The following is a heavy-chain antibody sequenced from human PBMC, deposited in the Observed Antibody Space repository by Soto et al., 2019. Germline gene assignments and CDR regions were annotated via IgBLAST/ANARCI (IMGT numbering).Heavy chain of an antibody. CDR1: GFILDDYD. V-gene: IGHV3-20*04. CDR3: AREGGIGITIFRVVPDSYYYGMDV. Sequence: PGGSLRLSCTASGFILDDYDMSWVRQAPGKGLEWVSAINWNGDNTGYADSVKGRFTISRDNAKNSLYLQMNSLRAEDTAVYYCAREGGIGITIFRVVPDSYYYGMDVWGQGTTVTVS. J-gene: IGHJ6*02. D-gene: IGHD3-3*01. CDR2: INWNGDNT.